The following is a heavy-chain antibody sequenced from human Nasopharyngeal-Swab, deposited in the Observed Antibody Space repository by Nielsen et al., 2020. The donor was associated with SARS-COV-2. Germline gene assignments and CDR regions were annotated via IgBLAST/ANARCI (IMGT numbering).Heavy chain of an antibody. CDR3: AKVLIAAAGTDFDY. V-gene: IGHV3-23*01. Sequence: ETLSLTCTVSGGSISSGGYYWSWIRQAPGKGLEWVSAISGSGGSTYYADSVKGRFTISRDNSKNTLYLQMNSLRAEDTAVYYCAKVLIAAAGTDFDYWGQGTLVTVSS. CDR2: ISGSGGST. J-gene: IGHJ4*02. D-gene: IGHD6-13*01. CDR1: GGSISSGGYY.